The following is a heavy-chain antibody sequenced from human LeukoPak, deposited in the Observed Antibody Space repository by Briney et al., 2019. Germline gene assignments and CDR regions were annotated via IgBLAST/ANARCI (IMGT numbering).Heavy chain of an antibody. D-gene: IGHD3-9*01. CDR1: GFTFSSYG. V-gene: IGHV3-33*05. J-gene: IGHJ5*02. CDR2: ISYDGSKK. Sequence: GGSLRLSCAASGFTFSSYGMHWVRQAPGKGLEWVAIISYDGSKKYYADSVKGRFTISRDNSKNTLYLQMNSLRVEDTAVYYCAKGDYYDVLTGRQNWFGPWGQGTLVTVSS. CDR3: AKGDYYDVLTGRQNWFGP.